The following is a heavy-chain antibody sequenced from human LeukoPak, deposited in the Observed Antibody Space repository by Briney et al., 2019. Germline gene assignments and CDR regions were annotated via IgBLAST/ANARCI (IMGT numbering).Heavy chain of an antibody. J-gene: IGHJ3*01. D-gene: IGHD3-10*01. Sequence: GGSLRLSCAASGFTFAIHAMTWVRQAPGKGLEWGSGIRGDGASTHYAESVKGQFTISRDNSQNTLFLQMNSLRVEETAIYYCAKDSYVPGRPLHTFDVWGQGTMVTVSS. CDR2: IRGDGAST. CDR1: GFTFAIHA. CDR3: AKDSYVPGRPLHTFDV. V-gene: IGHV3-23*01.